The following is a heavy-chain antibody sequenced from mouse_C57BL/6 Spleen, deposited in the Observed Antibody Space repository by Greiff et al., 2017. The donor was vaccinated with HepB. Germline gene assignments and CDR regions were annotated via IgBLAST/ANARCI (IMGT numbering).Heavy chain of an antibody. Sequence: VQLQQSGPELVKPGASVKISCKASGYSFTDYNMNWVKQSNGKSLEWIGVINPNYGTTSYNQKFKGKATLTVDQSSSTAYMQLNSLTSEDSAVYYISSCPSYDYDGYYAMDYWGQGTSVTVSS. J-gene: IGHJ4*01. CDR2: INPNYGTT. D-gene: IGHD2-4*01. V-gene: IGHV1-39*01. CDR3: SSCPSYDYDGYYAMDY. CDR1: GYSFTDYN.